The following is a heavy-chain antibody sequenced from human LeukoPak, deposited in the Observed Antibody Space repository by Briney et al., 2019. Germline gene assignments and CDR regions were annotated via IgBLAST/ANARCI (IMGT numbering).Heavy chain of an antibody. CDR1: GYPFRSYV. J-gene: IGHJ4*02. CDR2: INPANGNT. D-gene: IGHD5-12*01. CDR3: ARDGYDADGYLDY. V-gene: IGHV1-3*01. Sequence: ASVKVSCKASGYPFRSYVMHWLRQAPGQSLEWIGWINPANGNTKYSRNFQGRVTITRDTSASVVYMELSSLRYEDTAVYYCARDGYDADGYLDYWGQGALVPVSS.